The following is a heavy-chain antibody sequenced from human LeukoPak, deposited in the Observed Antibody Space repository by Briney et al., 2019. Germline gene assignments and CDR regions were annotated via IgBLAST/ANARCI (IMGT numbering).Heavy chain of an antibody. CDR2: ISAYNGNT. CDR3: ARDSHIVVVTASFYYYYYGMDV. Sequence: ASVKVSCKASGYTFTSYGISWVRQAPGQGLEWMGWISAYNGNTNYAQKLQGRVTMTTDTSTSTAYMELRSLRSDDTAVYFCARDSHIVVVTASFYYYYYGMDVWGQGTTVTVSS. D-gene: IGHD2-21*02. J-gene: IGHJ6*02. V-gene: IGHV1-18*01. CDR1: GYTFTSYG.